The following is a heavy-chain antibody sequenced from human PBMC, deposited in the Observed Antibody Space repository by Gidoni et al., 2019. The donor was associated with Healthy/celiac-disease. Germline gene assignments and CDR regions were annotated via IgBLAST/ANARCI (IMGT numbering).Heavy chain of an antibody. CDR1: GGTFSSYA. D-gene: IGHD2-15*01. V-gene: IGHV1-69*01. Sequence: QVQLVQSGAEVKKPGSSVKVCCKASGGTFSSYAISWVRQAPGQGLEWMGGIIPIFGTANYAQKFQGRVTITADESTSTAYMELSSLRSEDTAVYYCARADVVVVAATALTQEIDYWGQGTLVTVSS. CDR3: ARADVVVVAATALTQEIDY. J-gene: IGHJ4*02. CDR2: IIPIFGTA.